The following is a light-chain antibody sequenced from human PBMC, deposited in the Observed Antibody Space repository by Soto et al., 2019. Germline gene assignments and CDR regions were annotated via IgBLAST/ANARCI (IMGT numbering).Light chain of an antibody. Sequence: EIVLTQSPGTLSFSPGERATLSCRASHSVASGHLAWYQQTPGQAPRLLVSDASSRATGIPDRFSGSASGTDFTLTISRLEPEDFAVYYCQQYGSSPRVTFGQGTRLEI. V-gene: IGKV3-20*01. CDR2: DAS. CDR1: HSVASGH. CDR3: QQYGSSPRVT. J-gene: IGKJ5*01.